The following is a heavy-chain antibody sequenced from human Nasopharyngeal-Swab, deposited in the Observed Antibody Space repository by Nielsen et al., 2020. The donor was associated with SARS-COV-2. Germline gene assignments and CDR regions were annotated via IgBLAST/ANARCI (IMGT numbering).Heavy chain of an antibody. D-gene: IGHD5-18*01. CDR3: ARGGGYSYGTWVWFDP. V-gene: IGHV4-31*02. Sequence: WIRQPPGKGLEWIRYIYYSGSTYYNPSLKSRVTISVDTSKNQFSLKLSSVTAADTAVYYCARGGGYSYGTWVWFDPWGQGTLVTVSS. J-gene: IGHJ5*02. CDR2: IYYSGST.